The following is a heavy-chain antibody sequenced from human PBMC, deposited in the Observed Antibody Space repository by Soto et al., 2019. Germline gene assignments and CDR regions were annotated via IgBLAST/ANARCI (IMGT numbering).Heavy chain of an antibody. CDR1: GDSISSGDYY. CDR2: IYYSGST. Sequence: QVQLQESGAGLVKPSQTLSLTCTVSGDSISSGDYYWSWIRQPPGKGLEWIGYIYYSGSTYYNPSLKSRVTISVDTSKNQFSLKLSSVTAADTAVYYCARHERGYSHVFDHWGQGTLVTVSS. V-gene: IGHV4-30-4*01. D-gene: IGHD5-18*01. CDR3: ARHERGYSHVFDH. J-gene: IGHJ5*02.